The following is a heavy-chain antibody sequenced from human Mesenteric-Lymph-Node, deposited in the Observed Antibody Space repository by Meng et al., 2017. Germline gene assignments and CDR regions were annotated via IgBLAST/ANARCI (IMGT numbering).Heavy chain of an antibody. CDR2: IYYSGST. J-gene: IGHJ6*02. Sequence: SETLSLTCTVSGGSISSYYWSWIRQPPGKGLEWIGYIYYSGSTNYNPSLKSRVTISVDTSKNQFSLKLSSVTAADTAVYYCARDSYCGGDCYSFGQYGMDVRGQGTTVTVSS. CDR1: GGSISSYY. CDR3: ARDSYCGGDCYSFGQYGMDV. V-gene: IGHV4-59*12. D-gene: IGHD2-21*02.